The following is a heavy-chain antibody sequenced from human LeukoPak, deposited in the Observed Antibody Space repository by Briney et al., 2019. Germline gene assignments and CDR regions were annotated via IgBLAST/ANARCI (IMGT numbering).Heavy chain of an antibody. D-gene: IGHD6-13*01. J-gene: IGHJ3*02. Sequence: SETLSLTCTVSGGSISSSSYYWSWIRQPPGKGLEWIGYIYYSGSTNYNPSLKSRVTISVDTSKNQFSLKLSSVTAADTAVYYCARHHIAAGGAGAFDIWGQGTMVTVSS. CDR2: IYYSGST. CDR3: ARHHIAAGGAGAFDI. V-gene: IGHV4-61*05. CDR1: GGSISSSSYY.